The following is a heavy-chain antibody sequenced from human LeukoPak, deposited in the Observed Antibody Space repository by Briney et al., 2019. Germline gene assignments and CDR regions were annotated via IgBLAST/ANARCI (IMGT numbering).Heavy chain of an antibody. J-gene: IGHJ4*02. V-gene: IGHV3-30-3*01. CDR1: GFTFSSYA. CDR2: ISYDGSNK. Sequence: GGSLRLSCAASGFTFSSYAMHWVRQAPGKGLEWVAVISYDGSNKYYADSVEGRFTISRDNSKNTLYLQMNSLRAEDTAVYYCAKTYSSGAMSLYFDYWGQGTLVTVSS. D-gene: IGHD6-19*01. CDR3: AKTYSSGAMSLYFDY.